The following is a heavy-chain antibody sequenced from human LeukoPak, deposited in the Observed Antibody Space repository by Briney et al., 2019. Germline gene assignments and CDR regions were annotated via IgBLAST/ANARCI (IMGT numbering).Heavy chain of an antibody. CDR3: ARLEQYQLLTKIYYYNYMDV. CDR1: GGPFSGYY. J-gene: IGHJ6*03. Sequence: SETLSLTCAVYGGPFSGYYWSWIRQPPGKGLEWIGEINHSGSTNYNPSLKSRVTISVDTSKNQFSLKLSSATAADTAVYYCARLEQYQLLTKIYYYNYMDVWGKGTTVTVSS. D-gene: IGHD2-2*01. V-gene: IGHV4-34*01. CDR2: INHSGST.